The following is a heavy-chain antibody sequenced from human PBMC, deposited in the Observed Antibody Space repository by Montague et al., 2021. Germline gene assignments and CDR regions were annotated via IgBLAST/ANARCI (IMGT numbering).Heavy chain of an antibody. Sequence: SETLSLTCTVSGGSISRSSYYWGWIRQPPGKGLEWIGSIYSSGSTYYNPSLKSRVTISADTSKNQFSLKLSSVTAADTAVYHCTRPGGYCTNDTCYFWFAPWGQGILVTVSS. CDR1: GGSISRSSYY. V-gene: IGHV4-39*01. D-gene: IGHD2-8*01. CDR3: TRPGGYCTNDTCYFWFAP. CDR2: IYSSGST. J-gene: IGHJ5*02.